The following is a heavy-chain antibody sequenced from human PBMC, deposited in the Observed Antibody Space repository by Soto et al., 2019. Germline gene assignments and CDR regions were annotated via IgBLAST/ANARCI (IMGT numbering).Heavy chain of an antibody. CDR2: IYSGGST. CDR1: GFTVSSNY. V-gene: IGHV3-53*01. CDR3: ARDHPHIVGATSLGMDV. D-gene: IGHD1-26*01. J-gene: IGHJ6*02. Sequence: GSLRLSCAASGFTVSSNYMSWVRQAPGKGLEWVSVIYSGGSTYYADSVKGRFTISRDNSKNTLYLQMNSLRAEDTAVYYCARDHPHIVGATSLGMDVWGQGTTVTVSS.